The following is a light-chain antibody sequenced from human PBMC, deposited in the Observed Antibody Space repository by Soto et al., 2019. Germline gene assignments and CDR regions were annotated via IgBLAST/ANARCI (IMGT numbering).Light chain of an antibody. CDR2: LND. CDR3: AAWDDSLRGSVI. Sequence: QSALTQAPSASGTPGQRVTISCSGSSSNIGSNYVYWYQQLPGQAPKLLISLNDQRPSGVPDRFSGSKSGTSASLAISDLRSGDEGDYYCAAWDDSLRGSVIFGGGTKVTVL. CDR1: SSNIGSNY. J-gene: IGLJ2*01. V-gene: IGLV1-47*01.